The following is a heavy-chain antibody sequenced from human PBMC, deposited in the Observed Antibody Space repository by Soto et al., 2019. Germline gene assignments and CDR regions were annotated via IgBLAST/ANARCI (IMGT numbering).Heavy chain of an antibody. V-gene: IGHV3-23*01. CDR1: GFTFSSYA. J-gene: IGHJ6*02. CDR3: AKGAVKGVGYYYYGMDV. Sequence: PGGSLRLSCAASGFTFSSYAMSWVRQAPGKGLEWVSAISGSGGSTYYADSVKGRFTISRDNSKNTLYLQMNSLRAEDTAVYYCAKGAVKGVGYYYYGMDVWGQGTTVTVSS. D-gene: IGHD4-17*01. CDR2: ISGSGGST.